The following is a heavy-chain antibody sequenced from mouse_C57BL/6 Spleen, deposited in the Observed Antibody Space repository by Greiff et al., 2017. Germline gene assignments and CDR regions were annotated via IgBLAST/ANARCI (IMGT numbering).Heavy chain of an antibody. J-gene: IGHJ4*01. CDR1: GYTFTSYW. V-gene: IGHV1-72*01. Sequence: VQLQQPGAELVKPGASVKLSCKASGYTFTSYWMHWVKQRPGRGLEWIGRIDPNSGGPKYNEKFKSKATLTVDKPSSTAYMPLSSLTAEDSAVYYCARSLRSSYAMDYWGQGTSVTVSS. CDR2: IDPNSGGP. CDR3: ARSLRSSYAMDY. D-gene: IGHD1-1*01.